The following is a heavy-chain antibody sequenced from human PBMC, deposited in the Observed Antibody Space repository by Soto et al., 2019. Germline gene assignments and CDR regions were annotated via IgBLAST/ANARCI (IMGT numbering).Heavy chain of an antibody. D-gene: IGHD3-3*02. Sequence: GGSLRLSCAAFRFTFSSYAMSWVRQAPGKGLEWVSSISGGGNDAYYADSMKGRFTISRDNSQNTLYLQMSSLRADDTAVYYCARSLLLASTDTETFDYWGQGALVTVSS. CDR2: ISGGGNDA. V-gene: IGHV3-23*01. J-gene: IGHJ4*02. CDR1: RFTFSSYA. CDR3: ARSLLLASTDTETFDY.